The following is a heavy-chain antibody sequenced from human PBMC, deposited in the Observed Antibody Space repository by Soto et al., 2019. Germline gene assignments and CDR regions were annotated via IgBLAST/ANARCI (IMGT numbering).Heavy chain of an antibody. CDR3: LGGKFRGS. CDR2: IDPSSGGT. Sequence: QVQLVQSGPEVKKPGASVKVSCEASGFTFTDYYIHWVRQAPGQGLEWMGWIDPSSGGTKSAQKFQGRVTMTRDTSISAAYMELSGLTSADTAVYSCLGGKFRGSWGQGALVIVSS. V-gene: IGHV1-2*02. J-gene: IGHJ5*02. D-gene: IGHD2-15*01. CDR1: GFTFTDYY.